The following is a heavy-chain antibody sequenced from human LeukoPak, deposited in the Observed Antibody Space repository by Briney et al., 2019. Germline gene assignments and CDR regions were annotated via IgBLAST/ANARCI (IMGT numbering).Heavy chain of an antibody. CDR1: GGSFSGYY. CDR3: ARPPGIAAAWFDP. Sequence: PSAPMFLTCAVYGGSFSGYYWSWIRQPPGKGLELIGEINHSGSTNYNPSLKSRVTISVDTSKNQFSLKLSSVTAADTAVYYCARPPGIAAAWFDPWGQGTLVTVST. V-gene: IGHV4-34*01. D-gene: IGHD6-13*01. CDR2: INHSGST. J-gene: IGHJ5*02.